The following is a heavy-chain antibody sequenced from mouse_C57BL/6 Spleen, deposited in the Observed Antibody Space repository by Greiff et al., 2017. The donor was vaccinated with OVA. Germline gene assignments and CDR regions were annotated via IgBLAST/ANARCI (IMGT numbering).Heavy chain of an antibody. J-gene: IGHJ2*01. CDR1: GYTFTSYG. CDR2: IYPRSGNT. CDR3: ARVDYGSSYDYFDY. D-gene: IGHD1-1*01. Sequence: VQLQQSGAELARPGASVKLSCKASGYTFTSYGISWVKQRTGQGLEWIGEIYPRSGNTSYNEKFKGKATLTADKSSSTAYMELLSLTSEDSAVYFCARVDYGSSYDYFDYWGQGTTLTVSS. V-gene: IGHV1-81*01.